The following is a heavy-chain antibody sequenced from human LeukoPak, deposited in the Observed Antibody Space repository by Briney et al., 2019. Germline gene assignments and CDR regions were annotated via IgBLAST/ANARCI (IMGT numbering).Heavy chain of an antibody. CDR1: GYTFTSYG. D-gene: IGHD5-12*01. J-gene: IGHJ4*02. V-gene: IGHV1-18*01. CDR2: ISAYNGNT. Sequence: GSVKVSCKASGYTFTSYGISWVRQAPGQGLEWMGWISAYNGNTNYAQKLQGRVTMTTDTSTSTAYMELRSLRSDDTAVYYCARVAGGIVATRCLDYWGQGTLVTVSS. CDR3: ARVAGGIVATRCLDY.